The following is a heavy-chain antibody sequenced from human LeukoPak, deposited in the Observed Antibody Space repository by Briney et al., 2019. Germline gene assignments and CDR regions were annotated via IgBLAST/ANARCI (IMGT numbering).Heavy chain of an antibody. D-gene: IGHD6-13*01. V-gene: IGHV4-39*01. CDR2: IYYSGST. CDR1: GGSISSSSYY. Sequence: SETLSLTCTVSGGSISSSSYYWGWIRQPPGKGLEWIGSIYYSGSTYYNPSLKSRVTISVDTSKNQFSLKLSSVTAADTAVYYCARQIRTSLRQKQQLVGGWFDPWGQGTLVTVSS. CDR3: ARQIRTSLRQKQQLVGGWFDP. J-gene: IGHJ5*02.